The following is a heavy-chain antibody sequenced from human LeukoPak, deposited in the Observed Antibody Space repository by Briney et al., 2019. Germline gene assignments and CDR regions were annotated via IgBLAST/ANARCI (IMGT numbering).Heavy chain of an antibody. J-gene: IGHJ4*02. CDR1: GGSISSYY. CDR2: IYYSGST. V-gene: IGHV4-59*01. Sequence: SETLSLTCTVSGGSISSYYWNWIRQPPGKGLEWIGYIYYSGSTNYNPSLKSRVTTSVDTSKNQFSLKLSSVTAADTAVYYCARGLTGDYDDYWGQGTLVTVSS. D-gene: IGHD1-14*01. CDR3: ARGLTGDYDDY.